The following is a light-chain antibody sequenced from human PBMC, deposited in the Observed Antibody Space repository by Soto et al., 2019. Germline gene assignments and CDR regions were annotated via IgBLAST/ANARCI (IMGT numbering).Light chain of an antibody. CDR3: QQYDSHRGS. V-gene: IGKV1-5*01. Sequence: DIQMTQSPSILSASLEDRVTITCRASRSVSSWLAWYQQKPGKAPKLLIFEASTLARGVPSRFSGTGSGTEFTLTISSLQPDDFATNYCQQYDSHRGSFGQGTKVEIK. CDR1: RSVSSW. CDR2: EAS. J-gene: IGKJ2*01.